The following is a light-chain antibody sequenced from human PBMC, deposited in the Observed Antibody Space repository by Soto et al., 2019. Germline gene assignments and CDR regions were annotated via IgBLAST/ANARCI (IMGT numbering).Light chain of an antibody. V-gene: IGKV3-11*01. Sequence: IVLTHSPSALSLSPVKRATLSCSASQNISSYLIWYQQKPGQAPRLLIYDVSNRATGIPARFSGSGSGTDFTLTISSLEPEDFAVYYCQQRSNWPPITFGQGTRLEIK. CDR2: DVS. CDR3: QQRSNWPPIT. J-gene: IGKJ5*01. CDR1: QNISSY.